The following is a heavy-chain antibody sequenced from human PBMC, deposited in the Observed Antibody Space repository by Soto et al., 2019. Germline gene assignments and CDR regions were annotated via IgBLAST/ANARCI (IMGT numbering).Heavy chain of an antibody. V-gene: IGHV4-59*08. D-gene: IGHD4-17*01. CDR2: IYYSGST. CDR1: GGSISSYY. CDR3: ARQTTVTTYAFDI. Sequence: QVQLQESGPGLVKPSETLSLTCTVSGGSISSYYWSWIRQPPGKGLEWIGYIYYSGSTNYNPSLKSRVTISVDTSKNQFSLKLSSVTAADTAVYYCARQTTVTTYAFDIWGQGTMVTVSS. J-gene: IGHJ3*02.